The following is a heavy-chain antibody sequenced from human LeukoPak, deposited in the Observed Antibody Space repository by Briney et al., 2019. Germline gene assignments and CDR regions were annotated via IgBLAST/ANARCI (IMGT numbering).Heavy chain of an antibody. CDR3: ARGEHSVDS. CDR2: IYSSGYT. Sequence: SETLSLTCTVSGGAIRSHYWNWIRQPAGKGLEWIGRIYSSGYTNDKPFLKSRITMSVDMSKNQFSLRLNSVTAADTAVYYCARGEHSVDSWGQGMLVTVSS. V-gene: IGHV4-4*07. CDR1: GGAIRSHY. J-gene: IGHJ4*02. D-gene: IGHD1/OR15-1a*01.